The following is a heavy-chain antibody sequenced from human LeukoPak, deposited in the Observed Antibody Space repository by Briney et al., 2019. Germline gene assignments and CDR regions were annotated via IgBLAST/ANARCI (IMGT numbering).Heavy chain of an antibody. CDR1: GFTFDDYA. V-gene: IGHV3-43D*03. J-gene: IGHJ4*02. CDR3: AKDMAAYYYASGNIDY. Sequence: GGSLRLSCAASGFTFDDYAVHWVRQAPGKGLEWVSLISWDGGGTYYADTVKGRFTISRDNSKNSLYLQMNSLRAEDTALYYCAKDMAAYYYASGNIDYWGQGTLVTVSS. CDR2: ISWDGGGT. D-gene: IGHD3-10*01.